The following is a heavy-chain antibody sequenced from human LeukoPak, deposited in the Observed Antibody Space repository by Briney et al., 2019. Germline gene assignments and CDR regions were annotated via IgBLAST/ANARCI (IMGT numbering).Heavy chain of an antibody. J-gene: IGHJ5*02. V-gene: IGHV1-69*13. D-gene: IGHD2-15*01. CDR3: ARDGFGYCSGGSCWGFDP. CDR2: SIPIFGTA. Sequence: SVKVSCKASGGTFSSYAISWVRQAPGQWLELMGGSIPIFGTANYAQKFQGRVTITADESTSTAYMELSSLRSEDTAVYYCARDGFGYCSGGSCWGFDPWGQGTLVTVSS. CDR1: GGTFSSYA.